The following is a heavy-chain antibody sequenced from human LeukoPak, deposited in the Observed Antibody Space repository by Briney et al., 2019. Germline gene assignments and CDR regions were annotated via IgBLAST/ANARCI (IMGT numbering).Heavy chain of an antibody. J-gene: IGHJ4*02. V-gene: IGHV1-2*02. Sequence: ASVKVSCKASGYTFTGYYMHWVRQAPGQGLEWMGWINPNSGGTNYAQKFQGRATMTRDKSISTAYMELSRLRSDDTAVYCCARDTTLQVGDSGDYWGQGTLVTVSS. CDR2: INPNSGGT. CDR3: ARDTTLQVGDSGDY. CDR1: GYTFTGYY. D-gene: IGHD1-26*01.